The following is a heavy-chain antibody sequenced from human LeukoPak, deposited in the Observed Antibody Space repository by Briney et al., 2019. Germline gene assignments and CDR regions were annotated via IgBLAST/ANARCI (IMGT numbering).Heavy chain of an antibody. V-gene: IGHV3-23*01. Sequence: TGGSLRLSCAASGFAFSSFAMGWVRQSPGKGLEWLSTINGGGNTTFYADSVKGRFTISRDNSKNTLYLHMDGLRPDDTAIYYCTKELHVAVAVADYYYFYMHVWGRGTAVSVSS. CDR2: INGGGNTT. D-gene: IGHD6-19*01. J-gene: IGHJ6*03. CDR1: GFAFSSFA. CDR3: TKELHVAVAVADYYYFYMHV.